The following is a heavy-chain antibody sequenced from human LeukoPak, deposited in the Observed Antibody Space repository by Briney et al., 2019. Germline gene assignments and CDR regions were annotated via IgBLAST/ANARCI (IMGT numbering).Heavy chain of an antibody. CDR2: ISGSGGST. J-gene: IGHJ6*03. CDR3: AKRATVTSGYYYYYYMDV. Sequence: GGSLRLSCAASGFTFSSYDMTWVRQAPGKGLGWVSLISGSGGSTFYADSVKGRFTISRDNSKNTLYLQMNSLRAEDTAVYYCAKRATVTSGYYYYYYMDVWGKGTTVTVSS. V-gene: IGHV3-23*01. D-gene: IGHD4-17*01. CDR1: GFTFSSYD.